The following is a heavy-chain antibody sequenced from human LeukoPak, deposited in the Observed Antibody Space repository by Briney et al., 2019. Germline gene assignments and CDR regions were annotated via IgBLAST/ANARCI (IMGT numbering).Heavy chain of an antibody. V-gene: IGHV1-18*01. CDR1: GGTFSSYA. J-gene: IGHJ4*02. CDR2: ISSDNANT. Sequence: ASVRVSCKASGGTFSSYAISWVRQAPGQGLEWMGWISSDNANTNYAQNLQGRFTMTTDTSTSTAYMELRSLRSDDTAIYYCATYRPIYGGNSHNLGFDYWGQGTLVTVSS. CDR3: ATYRPIYGGNSHNLGFDY. D-gene: IGHD4-23*01.